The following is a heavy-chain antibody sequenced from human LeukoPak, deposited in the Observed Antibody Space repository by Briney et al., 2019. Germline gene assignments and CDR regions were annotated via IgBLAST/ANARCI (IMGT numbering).Heavy chain of an antibody. V-gene: IGHV1-2*02. D-gene: IGHD2/OR15-2a*01. CDR3: ARVYAGRGDV. Sequence: GASVKVSCKASGNTFTGYFLYWVRQVPGQGLEYMGWINPKTGGTNYAQKFQGRVAMTTHTSTSTAYMELRSLRSDDTAVYYCARVYAGRGDVWGQGTTVTVSS. J-gene: IGHJ6*02. CDR2: INPKTGGT. CDR1: GNTFTGYF.